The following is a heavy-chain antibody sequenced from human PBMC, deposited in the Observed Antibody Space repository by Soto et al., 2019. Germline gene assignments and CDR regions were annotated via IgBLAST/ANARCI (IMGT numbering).Heavy chain of an antibody. Sequence: GGSLRLSCAASGFTFGTFAMNWVRQPPGKGLEWVSGVSASGLNTDYADPVKGRFYISRDNSKNTLYLQMNSLRAEDTAVYYCARDLGYYYDSSGYYPGPFDYWGQGTLVTVSS. CDR3: ARDLGYYYDSSGYYPGPFDY. J-gene: IGHJ4*02. D-gene: IGHD3-22*01. CDR2: VSASGLNT. CDR1: GFTFGTFA. V-gene: IGHV3-23*01.